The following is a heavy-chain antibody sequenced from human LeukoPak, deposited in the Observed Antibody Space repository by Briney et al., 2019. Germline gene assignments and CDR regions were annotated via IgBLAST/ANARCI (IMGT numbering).Heavy chain of an antibody. D-gene: IGHD5-18*01. CDR3: ARDHSARGHGYGYYDY. Sequence: SETLSLTCTVSGDSISSGDYYWSWIRQPPGEGLEWIGYIYYTGSTYYNPSLKSRLTISVDTSKNQFSLRLSSVTAADTAVYYCARDHSARGHGYGYYDYWGQGTLVTVSS. V-gene: IGHV4-30-4*08. CDR1: GDSISSGDYY. J-gene: IGHJ4*02. CDR2: IYYTGST.